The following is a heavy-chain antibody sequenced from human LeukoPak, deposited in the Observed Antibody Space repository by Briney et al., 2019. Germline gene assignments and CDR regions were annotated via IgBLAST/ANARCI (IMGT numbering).Heavy chain of an antibody. CDR1: GGSFSGYY. Sequence: SETLSLTCAVYGGSFSGYYWSWSRQPPGKGLEWIGEINHSGSTNYNPSLESRVTMSIDTSKNQFSLRLTSVTAADTAMYYCARTIAVGGSGFDYWGQGTLVTVSS. V-gene: IGHV4-34*01. CDR2: INHSGST. CDR3: ARTIAVGGSGFDY. J-gene: IGHJ4*02. D-gene: IGHD6-19*01.